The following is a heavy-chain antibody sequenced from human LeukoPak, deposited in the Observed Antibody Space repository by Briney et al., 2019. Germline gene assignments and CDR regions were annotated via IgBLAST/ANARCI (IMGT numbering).Heavy chain of an antibody. Sequence: PGGSLRLSCEVSGLLFNEYFMTWLRQAPGKGLEWVSFITGSGDATYYGDSVKGRFTVSRDNGKNLLFLDMDHLRVDDTAVYYRATSFIADYWGQGALVTVSS. CDR2: ITGSGDAT. CDR1: GLLFNEYF. V-gene: IGHV3-11*04. CDR3: ATSFIADY. D-gene: IGHD2-21*01. J-gene: IGHJ4*02.